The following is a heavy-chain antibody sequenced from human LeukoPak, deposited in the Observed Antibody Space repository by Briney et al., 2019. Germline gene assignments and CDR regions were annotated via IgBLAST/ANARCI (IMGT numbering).Heavy chain of an antibody. Sequence: PGRSLRLSCAASGFTFSSYGMHWVRQAPGKGLEWVASISYDRSNKYYADSVKGRFTISRDNSKNTLYLQMTSLRAVDTAVYYCAKDIDGYIYSWGQGTLVTVSS. CDR2: ISYDRSNK. CDR1: GFTFSSYG. J-gene: IGHJ4*02. V-gene: IGHV3-30*18. CDR3: AKDIDGYIYS. D-gene: IGHD5-24*01.